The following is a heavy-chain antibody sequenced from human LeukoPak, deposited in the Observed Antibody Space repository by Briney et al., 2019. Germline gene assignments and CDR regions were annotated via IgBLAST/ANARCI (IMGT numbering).Heavy chain of an antibody. J-gene: IGHJ5*02. CDR3: ARVLLWFGELS. V-gene: IGHV3-7*01. Sequence: TGGSLRLSCAASGFTFGSYWMSWVRQAPGKGLGWVANIKQDGSEKYYVDSVKGRFTISRDNAKNSLYLQMNSLRAEDTAVYYCARVLLWFGELSWGQGTLVTVSS. D-gene: IGHD3-10*01. CDR2: IKQDGSEK. CDR1: GFTFGSYW.